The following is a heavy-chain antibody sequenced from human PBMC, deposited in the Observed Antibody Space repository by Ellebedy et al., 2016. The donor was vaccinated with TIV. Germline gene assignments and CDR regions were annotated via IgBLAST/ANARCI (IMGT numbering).Heavy chain of an antibody. D-gene: IGHD3-10*01. CDR1: GGSISSYY. V-gene: IGHV4-59*01. J-gene: IGHJ5*02. CDR2: IYYSGST. Sequence: MPSETLSLTCTVSGGSISSYYWSWIRQPPGKGLEWIGYIYYSGSTNYNPSLKSRVTISVDTSKNQFSLKLSSVTAADTAVYYCARDPAPYGSGSPGWFDPWGQGTLVTVSS. CDR3: ARDPAPYGSGSPGWFDP.